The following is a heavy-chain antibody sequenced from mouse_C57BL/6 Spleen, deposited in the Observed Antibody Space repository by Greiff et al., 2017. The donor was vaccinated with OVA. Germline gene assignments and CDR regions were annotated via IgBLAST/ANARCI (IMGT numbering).Heavy chain of an antibody. Sequence: DVKLQESGPGLVKPSQSLSLTCSVTGYSITSGYYWNWIRQFPGNKLEWMGYISYDGSNNYNPSLKNRISITRDTSKNQFFLKLNSVTTEDTATYYCARGGYDGVDYFDYWGQGTTLTVSS. CDR2: ISYDGSN. V-gene: IGHV3-6*01. CDR3: ARGGYDGVDYFDY. CDR1: GYSITSGYY. D-gene: IGHD2-3*01. J-gene: IGHJ2*01.